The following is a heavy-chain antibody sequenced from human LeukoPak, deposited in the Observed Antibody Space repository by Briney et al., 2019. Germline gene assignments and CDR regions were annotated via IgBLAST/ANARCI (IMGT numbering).Heavy chain of an antibody. CDR3: AKGSGKQWLVLYPLDY. CDR1: GFTFSSYA. V-gene: IGHV3-23*01. D-gene: IGHD6-19*01. J-gene: IGHJ4*02. CDR2: ISGSGGST. Sequence: GGSLRLSCAASGFTFSSYAMSWVRQAPGKGLEWVSAISGSGGSTYYADSVKGRFTISRDNSKNTLYLQMNSLRAEDTAVYYCAKGSGKQWLVLYPLDYWGQGTLVTVFS.